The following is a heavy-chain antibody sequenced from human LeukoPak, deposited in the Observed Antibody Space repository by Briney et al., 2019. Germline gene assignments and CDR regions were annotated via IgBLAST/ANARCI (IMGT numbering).Heavy chain of an antibody. Sequence: GESLKISCKGSGYSFTDYWIGWVRQMPGKGLEWMGIIYPGDSDTRYSPSFQGQFTLSADKSISTAYLQWSSLKASDTAMYYCAKYYYDRSAGPFDYWGQGTLVTVSS. CDR2: IYPGDSDT. J-gene: IGHJ4*02. CDR1: GYSFTDYW. V-gene: IGHV5-51*01. D-gene: IGHD3-22*01. CDR3: AKYYYDRSAGPFDY.